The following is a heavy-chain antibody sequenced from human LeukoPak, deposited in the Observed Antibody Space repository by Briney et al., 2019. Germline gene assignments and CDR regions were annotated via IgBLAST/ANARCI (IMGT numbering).Heavy chain of an antibody. CDR2: MNPNSGNT. V-gene: IGHV1-8*01. CDR1: GYTFTSYD. D-gene: IGHD5-24*01. CDR3: ARRERDGYKTFDY. J-gene: IGHJ4*02. Sequence: GASVKVSCKASGYTFTSYDINWVRQATGQGLEWMGWMNPNSGNTGYAQKFQGRVTMTRNTSISTAYMELSSLKASDTAMYYCARRERDGYKTFDYWGQGTLVTVSS.